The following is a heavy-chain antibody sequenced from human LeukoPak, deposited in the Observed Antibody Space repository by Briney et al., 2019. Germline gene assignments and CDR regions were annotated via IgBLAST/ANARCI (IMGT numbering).Heavy chain of an antibody. J-gene: IGHJ4*02. V-gene: IGHV3-23*01. CDR2: ISGSGGST. CDR3: AKDPDIVVVPALNSFDY. CDR1: GFTFSSYA. Sequence: PGGSLRLSCAASGFTFSSYAMSWVRQAPGKGLEWVSAISGSGGSTYYADSVKGRFTIPRDNSKNTLYLQMNSLRAEDTAVYYCAKDPDIVVVPALNSFDYWGQGTLVTVSS. D-gene: IGHD2-2*01.